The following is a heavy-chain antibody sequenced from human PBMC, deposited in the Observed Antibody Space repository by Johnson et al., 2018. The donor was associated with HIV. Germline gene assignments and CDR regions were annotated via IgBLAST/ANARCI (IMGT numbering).Heavy chain of an antibody. V-gene: IGHV3-15*01. J-gene: IGHJ3*02. Sequence: VQLVESGGDLVKPGGSLRLSCAGSGFTFSKPWLTWVRHAPGKGLEWIARIKRESDGGATDYSVPVKGRFTISRDDSKNTLYLQMNSLKPEDTAVYYCTTDYTYHRIGGATGSAIDIWRQGTMVTVSS. D-gene: IGHD1-26*01. CDR3: TTDYTYHRIGGATGSAIDI. CDR1: GFTFSKPW. CDR2: IKRESDGGAT.